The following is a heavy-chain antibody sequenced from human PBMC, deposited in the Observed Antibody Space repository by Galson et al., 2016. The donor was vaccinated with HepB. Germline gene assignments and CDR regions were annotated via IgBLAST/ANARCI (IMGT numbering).Heavy chain of an antibody. J-gene: IGHJ5*02. V-gene: IGHV2-5*02. CDR2: IYWDDDK. CDR1: GFSLTTRGVG. D-gene: IGHD4-11*01. CDR3: ARTRRSGSSYSSNWFDP. Sequence: PALVKPTQTLMLTCTFSGFSLTTRGVGVGWIRQPPGKALEWLALIYWDDDKRFSPSLKSRLTVTKDTSKNQVVLKMTNMDPVDTATYYCARTRRSGSSYSSNWFDPWGQGTLVTVSS.